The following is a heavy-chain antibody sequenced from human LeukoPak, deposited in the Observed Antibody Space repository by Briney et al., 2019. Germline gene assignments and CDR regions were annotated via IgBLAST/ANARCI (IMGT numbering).Heavy chain of an antibody. V-gene: IGHV4-34*01. Sequence: SSETLSLTCAVYGGSFSGYYLSWIRQPPGKGLEWIGEINHSGSTNYNPSLKSRVTISVDTSKNQFSLKLSSVTAVDTAVYYCARGIVGATSNFDYWGQGTLVTVSS. J-gene: IGHJ4*02. CDR1: GGSFSGYY. CDR3: ARGIVGATSNFDY. CDR2: INHSGST. D-gene: IGHD1-26*01.